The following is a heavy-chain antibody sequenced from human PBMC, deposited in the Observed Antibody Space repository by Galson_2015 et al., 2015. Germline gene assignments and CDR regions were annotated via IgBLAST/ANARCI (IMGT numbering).Heavy chain of an antibody. Sequence: SLRLSCAASGFTFSDYYMSWIRQAPGKGLEWVSYISSSGSTIYYADSVKGRFTISRDNAKNSLYLQMNSLRAEDTAVYYCARDSANVWGYCSGGSCYRVYWGQRTLVTVSS. J-gene: IGHJ4*02. V-gene: IGHV3-11*04. CDR1: GFTFSDYY. CDR2: ISSSGSTI. CDR3: ARDSANVWGYCSGGSCYRVY. D-gene: IGHD2-15*01.